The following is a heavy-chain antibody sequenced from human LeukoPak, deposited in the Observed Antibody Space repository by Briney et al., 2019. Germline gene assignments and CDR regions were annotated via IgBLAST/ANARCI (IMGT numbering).Heavy chain of an antibody. Sequence: GASVKVSCKASGYTFTGYYMHWVRQAPGQGLEWMGWISPKSGGTNYAPKFQGRVTMTRDTSISTAYMELSRLRADDTAVYYCARDQGVPGTTYWFFDVWGRGTRVTVSS. CDR2: ISPKSGGT. CDR1: GYTFTGYY. D-gene: IGHD6-19*01. J-gene: IGHJ2*01. CDR3: ARDQGVPGTTYWFFDV. V-gene: IGHV1-2*02.